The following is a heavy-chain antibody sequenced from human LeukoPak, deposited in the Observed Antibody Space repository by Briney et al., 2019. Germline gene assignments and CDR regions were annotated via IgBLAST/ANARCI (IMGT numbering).Heavy chain of an antibody. CDR1: GFTLSTNA. CDR3: TTGGSPHYYYYGMDV. CDR2: IKSKTDGGTT. V-gene: IGHV3-15*01. D-gene: IGHD5-12*01. J-gene: IGHJ6*02. Sequence: GGSLRLSCLTSGFTLSTNAMSWVRQAPGKGPEWVGRIKSKTDGGTTDYAAPVKGRFTISRDDSKNTLYLQMNSLKTEDTAIYYCTTGGSPHYYYYGMDVWGQGTTVTVSS.